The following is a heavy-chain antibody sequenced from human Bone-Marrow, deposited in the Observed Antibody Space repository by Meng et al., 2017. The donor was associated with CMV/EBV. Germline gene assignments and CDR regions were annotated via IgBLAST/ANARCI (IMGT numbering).Heavy chain of an antibody. CDR3: ARGEVVVVVVPAAIRTEHYYYYGMDV. D-gene: IGHD2-2*02. J-gene: IGHJ6*02. Sequence: ASVKVSCKASGYTFTGYYMHWVRQAPGQGLEWMGWINPNSGGTNYAQKFQGRVTMTRDTSISTAYMELSRLRSDDTAVYYCARGEVVVVVVPAAIRTEHYYYYGMDVWGQGTTVTAP. CDR2: INPNSGGT. CDR1: GYTFTGYY. V-gene: IGHV1-2*02.